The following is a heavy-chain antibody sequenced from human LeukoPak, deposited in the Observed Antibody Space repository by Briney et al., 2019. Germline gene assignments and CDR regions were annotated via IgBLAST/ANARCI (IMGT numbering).Heavy chain of an antibody. CDR3: ARVVDDAGSDY. D-gene: IGHD3-10*01. Sequence: PGRSLRLSCAASGFTFSSYAMHWVRQAPGKGLEWVAVISYDGSNKYYADSVKGRFTIPRDNSKNTLYLQMNSLRAEDTAVYYCARVVDDAGSDYWGQGTLVTVSS. CDR1: GFTFSSYA. V-gene: IGHV3-30*04. CDR2: ISYDGSNK. J-gene: IGHJ4*02.